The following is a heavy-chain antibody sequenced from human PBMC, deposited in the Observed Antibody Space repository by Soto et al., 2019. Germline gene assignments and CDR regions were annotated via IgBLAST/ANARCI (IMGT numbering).Heavy chain of an antibody. CDR3: ARGTQGYCSGGSCYSSPLDYYYGMDV. CDR1: GFTFSSYW. D-gene: IGHD2-15*01. Sequence: EVQLVESGGGLVQPGGSLRLSCAASGFTFSSYWMHWVRQAPGKGLVWVSRINSDGSSTSYADSVKGRFTISRDNAKNTLYLQMNSLRAEDTAVYYCARGTQGYCSGGSCYSSPLDYYYGMDVW. J-gene: IGHJ6*01. CDR2: INSDGSST. V-gene: IGHV3-74*01.